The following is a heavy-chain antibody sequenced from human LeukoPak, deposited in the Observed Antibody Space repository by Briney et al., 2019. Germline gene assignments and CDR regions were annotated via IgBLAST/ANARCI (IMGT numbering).Heavy chain of an antibody. D-gene: IGHD3-16*02. J-gene: IGHJ4*02. CDR3: ARAEPYDYVWGSYRYTFVY. V-gene: IGHV4-59*01. Sequence: SETLSLTCTVSGGSISGSYWSWIRQPPGEGLEWIGYIYYSGSTNYNPSLKSRVTISVDTSKTQFYLKLSSVTAADTAVYYCARAEPYDYVWGSYRYTFVYWGQGTLVTVSS. CDR1: GGSISGSY. CDR2: IYYSGST.